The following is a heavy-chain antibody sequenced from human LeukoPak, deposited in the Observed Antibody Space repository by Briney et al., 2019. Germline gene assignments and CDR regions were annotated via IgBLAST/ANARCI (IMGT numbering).Heavy chain of an antibody. J-gene: IGHJ4*02. Sequence: QPGGSLRLSRAASGFTFSSYWMSWVRQAPGKGLEWVANIKQDGSEKYYVDSVKGRFTISRDNAKNSLYLQMNSLRAEDTAVYYCAREGPLGYYDSSGYYHYWGQGTLVTVSS. D-gene: IGHD3-22*01. V-gene: IGHV3-7*01. CDR2: IKQDGSEK. CDR3: AREGPLGYYDSSGYYHY. CDR1: GFTFSSYW.